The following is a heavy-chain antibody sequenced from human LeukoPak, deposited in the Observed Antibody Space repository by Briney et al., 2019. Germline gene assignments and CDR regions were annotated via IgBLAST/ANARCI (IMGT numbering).Heavy chain of an antibody. Sequence: LGESLKISCKASGYSFTSYWIAWVRQMPGKGLECMGIIYPGDSDTRYSPSFQGQVTISADKSTSTAYLQWSSLKASDTAVYYCARHRYFDLWGRGTLVTVSS. CDR1: GYSFTSYW. CDR2: IYPGDSDT. J-gene: IGHJ2*01. CDR3: ARHRYFDL. V-gene: IGHV5-51*01.